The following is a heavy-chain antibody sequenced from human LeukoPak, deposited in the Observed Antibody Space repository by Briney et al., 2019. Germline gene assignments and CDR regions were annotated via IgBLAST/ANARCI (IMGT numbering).Heavy chain of an antibody. CDR3: ARLRYCSSTNCYFRPGYFDY. J-gene: IGHJ4*02. CDR1: GGSISSYY. V-gene: IGHV4-59*08. CDR2: IYYSGST. Sequence: TSETLSLTCTVSGGSISSYYWSWIRQPPGKGLEWIGYIYYSGSTNYNPSLKSRVTISVDTSKNQFSLKLSSVTAADTAVYYCARLRYCSSTNCYFRPGYFDYWGQGTLVTVSS. D-gene: IGHD2-2*01.